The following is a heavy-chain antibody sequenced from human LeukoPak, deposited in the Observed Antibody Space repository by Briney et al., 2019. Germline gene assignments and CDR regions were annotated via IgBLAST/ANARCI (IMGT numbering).Heavy chain of an antibody. J-gene: IGHJ4*02. CDR2: IYYSGNT. CDR3: ARGDYYCDSSGSPQYYFDY. D-gene: IGHD3-22*01. Sequence: SETLSLTCTVSGGSISSYYWSWIRQPPGKGLEWIGYIYYSGNTNYNPSLKSRVTISVDTSKNQFSLKLSSVTAADTAVYNCARGDYYCDSSGSPQYYFDYWGPGTLVTVSS. V-gene: IGHV4-59*01. CDR1: GGSISSYY.